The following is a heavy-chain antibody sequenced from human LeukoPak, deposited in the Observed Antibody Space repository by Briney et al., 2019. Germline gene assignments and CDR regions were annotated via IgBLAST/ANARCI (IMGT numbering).Heavy chain of an antibody. J-gene: IGHJ4*02. CDR2: IKKDGSEK. V-gene: IGHV3-7*03. CDR1: GFIFSGSW. Sequence: GGSLRLSCTASGFIFSGSWMAWIRQAPGKGLEWVAIIKKDGSEKYYVDSMKGRFTISRDNAKNSLFLQMNSLRAVDTAIYYCTTDTWYSAGHWGQGTLVTVSS. CDR3: TTDTWYSAGH. D-gene: IGHD2-15*01.